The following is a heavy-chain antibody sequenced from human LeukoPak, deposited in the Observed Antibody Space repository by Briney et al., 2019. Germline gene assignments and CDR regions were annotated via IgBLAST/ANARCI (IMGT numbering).Heavy chain of an antibody. J-gene: IGHJ4*02. CDR2: IYTSGST. Sequence: SETLSLTCTVSGGSISSGSYYWSWIRQPAGKGLEWIGRIYTSGSTNYNPSLKSRVTISVDTSKNQFSLKLSSVTAADTAVYYCARDLWGWYWDYWGQGTLVTVSS. D-gene: IGHD6-19*01. V-gene: IGHV4-61*02. CDR3: ARDLWGWYWDY. CDR1: GGSISSGSYY.